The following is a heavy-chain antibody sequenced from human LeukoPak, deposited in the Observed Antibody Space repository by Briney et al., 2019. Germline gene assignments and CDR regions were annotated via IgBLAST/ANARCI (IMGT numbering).Heavy chain of an antibody. CDR2: ISGSGGGT. J-gene: IGHJ3*02. Sequence: GGSLRLSCAASGFTFSSYAMSWVRQAPGKGLEWVSAISGSGGGTYYADSVKGRFTISRDNSKNTLYLQMNSLRAEDTAVYYCAKDQDDYGDYVAAFDIWGQGTMVTVSS. D-gene: IGHD4-17*01. CDR1: GFTFSSYA. V-gene: IGHV3-23*01. CDR3: AKDQDDYGDYVAAFDI.